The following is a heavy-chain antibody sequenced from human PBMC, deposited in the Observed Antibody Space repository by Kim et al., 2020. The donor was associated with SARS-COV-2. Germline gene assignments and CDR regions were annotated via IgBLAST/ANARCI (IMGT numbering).Heavy chain of an antibody. CDR1: GFTFSSYG. V-gene: IGHV3-33*05. CDR2: ISYDGSNK. Sequence: GGSLRLSCAASGFTFSSYGMHWVRQAPGKGLEWVAVISYDGSNKYYADSVKGRFTISRDNSKNTLYLQMNSLRAEDTAVYYCARDGSSESSSWANYFDYWGQGTLVTVSS. CDR3: ARDGSSESSSWANYFDY. D-gene: IGHD6-13*01. J-gene: IGHJ4*02.